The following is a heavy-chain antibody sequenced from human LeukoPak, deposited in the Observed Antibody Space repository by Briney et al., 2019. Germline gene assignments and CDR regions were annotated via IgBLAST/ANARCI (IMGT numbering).Heavy chain of an antibody. Sequence: GGSLRLSCAASGFTFSSAWMNWVRQAPGKGLEWVGRIKSKTDGGTTDYSAPVKGRFTISRDDSKNTLYLQMNSLRTEDTAVYYCATVDDLDAFGIWGQGTMITVSS. CDR2: IKSKTDGGTT. D-gene: IGHD2-2*03. CDR3: ATVDDLDAFGI. CDR1: GFTFSSAW. V-gene: IGHV3-15*07. J-gene: IGHJ3*02.